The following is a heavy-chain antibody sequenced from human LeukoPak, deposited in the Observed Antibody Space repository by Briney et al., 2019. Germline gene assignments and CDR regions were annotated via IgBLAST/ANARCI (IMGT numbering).Heavy chain of an antibody. V-gene: IGHV3-30*18. J-gene: IGHJ4*02. CDR2: ISFDGSDK. CDR1: GFTFSGHG. Sequence: GKSLRLSCAASGFTFSGHGMHWVRQAPGKGLEWVALISFDGSDKYYGDFVRGRFTISRDNSNNTLYLQMNNLRVEDTAVCYCAKERYLLDSWGQGTLVTVSS. CDR3: AKERYLLDS. D-gene: IGHD2-15*01.